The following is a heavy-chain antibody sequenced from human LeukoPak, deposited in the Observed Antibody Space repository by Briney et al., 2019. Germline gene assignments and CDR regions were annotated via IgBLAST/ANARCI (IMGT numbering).Heavy chain of an antibody. D-gene: IGHD2-2*01. Sequence: PSETLSLTCTVSGGSISSSSYYWGWIRQPPGKGLEWIGSIYYSGSTYYNPSLKSRVTISVDTSKNQFSLKLSSVTAADTAVYYCARGNIVVVPAYYYYYYGMDVWGQGTTVTVSS. CDR3: ARGNIVVVPAYYYYYYGMDV. V-gene: IGHV4-39*07. CDR2: IYYSGST. CDR1: GGSISSSSYY. J-gene: IGHJ6*02.